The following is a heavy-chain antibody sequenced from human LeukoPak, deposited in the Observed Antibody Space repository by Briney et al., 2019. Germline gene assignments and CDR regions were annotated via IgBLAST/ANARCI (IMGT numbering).Heavy chain of an antibody. CDR1: GFTFNNYG. Sequence: GGSLRLSCAASGFTFNNYGMHWVRQAPGKGLERVAVISYDGRNIHYPDSVKGRFTISRDISTDTLWLQMDSLRTEDTAVYYCAKGPLRGTAAAIDYWGQGTLVTVSS. D-gene: IGHD2-2*01. CDR2: ISYDGRNI. J-gene: IGHJ4*02. CDR3: AKGPLRGTAAAIDY. V-gene: IGHV3-30*18.